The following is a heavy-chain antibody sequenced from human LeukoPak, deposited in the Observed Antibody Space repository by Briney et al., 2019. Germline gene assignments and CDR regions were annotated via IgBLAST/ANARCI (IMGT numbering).Heavy chain of an antibody. J-gene: IGHJ4*02. V-gene: IGHV1-69*04. CDR2: IIPILGIA. CDR3: ARAKRFTPKEMDY. D-gene: IGHD3-3*01. Sequence: SVKVSCKASGGTFSSYAISWVRQAPGQGLEWMGRIIPILGIANYAQKFQGRVTITADKSTSTAYMELSSLRSEDTAVYYCARAKRFTPKEMDYWGQGTLVTVSS. CDR1: GGTFSSYA.